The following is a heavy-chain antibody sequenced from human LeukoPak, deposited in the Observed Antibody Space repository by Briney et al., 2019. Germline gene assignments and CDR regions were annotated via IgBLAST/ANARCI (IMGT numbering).Heavy chain of an antibody. CDR3: AKSAFYDSSGYTDY. J-gene: IGHJ4*02. D-gene: IGHD3-22*01. V-gene: IGHV3-9*01. CDR1: GFTFDDYA. CDR2: ISWNSGSI. Sequence: GGSLRLSCAASGFTFDDYAMHWVRQAPGKGLEWVSGISWNSGSIGYADSVKGRFAISRDNAKNSLYLQMNSLRAEDTALYYCAKSAFYDSSGYTDYWGQGTLVTVSS.